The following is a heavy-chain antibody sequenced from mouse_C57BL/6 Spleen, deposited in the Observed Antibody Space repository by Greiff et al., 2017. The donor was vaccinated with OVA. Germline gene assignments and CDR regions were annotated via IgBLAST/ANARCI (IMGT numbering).Heavy chain of an antibody. D-gene: IGHD3-3*01. CDR3: ARERAGKEIYYAMDY. J-gene: IGHJ4*01. Sequence: VQLQESGAELVKPGASVKISCKASGYAFSSYWMNWVKQRPGKGLEWIGQIYPGDGDTNYNGKFKGKATLTADKSSSTAYMQLSSLTSEDSAVYFCARERAGKEIYYAMDYWGQGTSVTVYS. CDR2: IYPGDGDT. CDR1: GYAFSSYW. V-gene: IGHV1-80*01.